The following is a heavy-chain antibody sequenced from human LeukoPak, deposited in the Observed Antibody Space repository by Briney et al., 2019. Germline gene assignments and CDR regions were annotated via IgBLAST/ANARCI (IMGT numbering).Heavy chain of an antibody. D-gene: IGHD2/OR15-2a*01. CDR3: ARVGWPVLLIDS. Sequence: PSETLSLTCTVSGGSISSNYWSWVRQPPGKGLEWIGYIYYSGTTSYNPSLKSRVTISLDTSKNQFSLKVSSVTAADTAVYYCARVGWPVLLIDSWGQGTLVTASS. V-gene: IGHV4-59*01. CDR2: IYYSGTT. J-gene: IGHJ5*01. CDR1: GGSISSNY.